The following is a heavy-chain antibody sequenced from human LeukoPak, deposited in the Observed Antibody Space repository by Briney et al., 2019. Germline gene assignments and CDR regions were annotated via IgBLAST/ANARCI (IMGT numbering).Heavy chain of an antibody. J-gene: IGHJ6*04. V-gene: IGHV3-48*03. D-gene: IGHD3-10*02. CDR1: GFTFSSYE. CDR3: AELGITMIGGV. Sequence: GGSLRLSCAASGFTFSSYEMNWVCRAPGEGLGWVSYISSSGSTIYYADSVKGRFTISRDNAKNSLYLQMNSLRAEDTAVYYCAELGITMIGGVWGKGTTVTISS. CDR2: ISSSGSTI.